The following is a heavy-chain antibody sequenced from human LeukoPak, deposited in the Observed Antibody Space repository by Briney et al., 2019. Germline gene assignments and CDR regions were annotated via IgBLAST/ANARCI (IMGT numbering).Heavy chain of an antibody. CDR2: IYSGGSK. CDR1: GFTFSSYW. V-gene: IGHV3-66*01. D-gene: IGHD3-16*01. J-gene: IGHJ5*02. Sequence: GGSLRLSCAASGFTFSSYWMSWVRQAPGKGLEWVSVIYSGGSKYYADSVKGRFIISRDNSKNTLYLQMHSLRAEDTAVYYCARDMSEGAFDPWGQGTLVTVSS. CDR3: ARDMSEGAFDP.